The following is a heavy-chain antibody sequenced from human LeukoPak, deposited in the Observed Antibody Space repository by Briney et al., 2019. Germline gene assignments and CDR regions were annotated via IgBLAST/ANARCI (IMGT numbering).Heavy chain of an antibody. CDR1: GFTFSSYG. D-gene: IGHD3-9*01. Sequence: PGGSLRLSCAASGFTFSSYGMTWVRQPPGKGLEWIGSIYYSGSTYYNPSLKSRVTISVDTSKNQFSLKLSSVTAADTAVYYCARGSTYYDILTGYFDYWGQGTLVTVSS. CDR2: IYYSGST. CDR3: ARGSTYYDILTGYFDY. V-gene: IGHV4-39*07. J-gene: IGHJ4*02.